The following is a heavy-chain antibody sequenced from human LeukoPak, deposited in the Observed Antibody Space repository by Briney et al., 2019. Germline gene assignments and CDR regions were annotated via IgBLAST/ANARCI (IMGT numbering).Heavy chain of an antibody. CDR3: AREGLWGNWFDP. CDR2: ISSSSSYI. J-gene: IGHJ5*02. V-gene: IGHV3-21*01. D-gene: IGHD2-21*01. Sequence: GGSLRLSCAASGSTFSSYSMNWVRQAPGKGLEWVSSISSSSSYIYYADSVKGRFTISRDNAKNSLYLQMNSLRAEDTAVYYCAREGLWGNWFDPWGQGTLATVSS. CDR1: GSTFSSYS.